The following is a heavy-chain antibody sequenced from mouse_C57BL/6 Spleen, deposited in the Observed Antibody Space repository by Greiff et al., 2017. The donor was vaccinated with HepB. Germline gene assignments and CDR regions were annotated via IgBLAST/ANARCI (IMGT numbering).Heavy chain of an antibody. Sequence: DVQLQESGGGLVQPKGSLKLSCAASGFSFNTYAMNWVRQAPGKGLEWVARIRSKSNNYATYYADSVKDRFTISRDDSESMLYLQMNNLKTEDTAMYYCVRHGGSSLYWYFDVWGTGTTVTVSS. J-gene: IGHJ1*03. CDR1: GFSFNTYA. CDR2: IRSKSNNYAT. D-gene: IGHD1-1*01. V-gene: IGHV10-1*01. CDR3: VRHGGSSLYWYFDV.